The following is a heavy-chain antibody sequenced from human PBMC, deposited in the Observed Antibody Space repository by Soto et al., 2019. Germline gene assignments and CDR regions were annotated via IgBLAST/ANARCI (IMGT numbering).Heavy chain of an antibody. Sequence: GGSLRLSCVVSGFTFSNYGLHWVRQAPGKGLEWVAVISNDGRSEYYADSVKGRFTISRDNSKNALYLQMNSLRPEDTAVYYCAKDAMPTVTTVLWYFDLWGRGLLVTVSS. CDR3: AKDAMPTVTTVLWYFDL. CDR1: GFTFSNYG. J-gene: IGHJ2*01. CDR2: ISNDGRSE. V-gene: IGHV3-30*18. D-gene: IGHD4-17*01.